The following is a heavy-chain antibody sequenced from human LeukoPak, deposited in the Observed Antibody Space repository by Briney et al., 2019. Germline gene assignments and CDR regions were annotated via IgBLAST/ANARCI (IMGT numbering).Heavy chain of an antibody. CDR2: IYYSGST. V-gene: IGHV4-59*08. Sequence: SETLSLTCTVSGASITSYYWSWIRQPPGKALEWIGYIYYSGSTNYNPSLKSRVTISVDTSKNQFSLKLSSVTAADTAVYYCARALGGTDYWGQGTLVTVSS. D-gene: IGHD1-26*01. CDR1: GASITSYY. J-gene: IGHJ4*02. CDR3: ARALGGTDY.